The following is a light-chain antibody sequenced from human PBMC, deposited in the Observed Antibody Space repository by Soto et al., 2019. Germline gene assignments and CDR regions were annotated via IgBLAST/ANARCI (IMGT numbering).Light chain of an antibody. CDR3: QQYGSSPRT. CDR2: DTT. CDR1: QSVSSTY. J-gene: IGKJ1*01. V-gene: IGKV3-20*01. Sequence: EIVLTQAPGTLSLSPGERATLSCSASQSVSSTYLAWYQQRPGQAPRLLIYDTTNRASGIPDRFRGLGYGTDFTLIIGRLEREDFAVYYCQQYGSSPRTFGQGTKVHIK.